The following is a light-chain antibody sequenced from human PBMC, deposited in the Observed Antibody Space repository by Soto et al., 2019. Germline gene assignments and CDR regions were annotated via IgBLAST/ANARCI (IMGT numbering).Light chain of an antibody. J-gene: IGKJ4*01. CDR2: GAS. Sequence: IGLTHSAGTLSLSPGERATLSCRASQSVSSSYLAWYQQKNGQAPRLLIYGASSRATGIPDRFSGSGYGADFNLTISRLEPEDLAVYYGQQYGSSLLTFGGGTKVDIK. V-gene: IGKV3-20*01. CDR1: QSVSSSY. CDR3: QQYGSSLLT.